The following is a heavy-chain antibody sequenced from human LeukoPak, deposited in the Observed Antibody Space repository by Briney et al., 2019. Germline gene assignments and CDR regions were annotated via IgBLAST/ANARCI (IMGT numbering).Heavy chain of an antibody. CDR1: GGSISSGSYY. CDR3: GGDAAPRYRSGLYLFGP. CDR2: IYTSGST. Sequence: PSQTLSLTCTVSGGSISSGSYYWSWIRQPAGKGLEWIGRIYTSGSTNYNPSLKSRVTISVDTSKNQFSLKLSSVTAADTAVYYCGGDAAPRYRSGLYLFGPWGQGTLVTVSS. V-gene: IGHV4-61*02. D-gene: IGHD6-19*01. J-gene: IGHJ5*02.